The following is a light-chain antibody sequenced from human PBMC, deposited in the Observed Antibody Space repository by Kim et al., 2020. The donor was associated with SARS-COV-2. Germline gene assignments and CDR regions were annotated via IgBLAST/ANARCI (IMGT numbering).Light chain of an antibody. Sequence: EIVLTQSPAPLSLSPGERATLSCRASQSVSIYLAWYQQKPGQAPRLLIYDASNRATGIPARFSGSGSGTDFTLTISSLEPEDFAVYYCQQRSNWHTFGQGTKLEI. V-gene: IGKV3-11*01. CDR3: QQRSNWHT. CDR2: DAS. CDR1: QSVSIY. J-gene: IGKJ2*01.